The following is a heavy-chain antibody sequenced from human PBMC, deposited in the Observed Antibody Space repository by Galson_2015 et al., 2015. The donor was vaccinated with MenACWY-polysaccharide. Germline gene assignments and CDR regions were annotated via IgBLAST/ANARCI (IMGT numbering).Heavy chain of an antibody. D-gene: IGHD6-13*01. CDR3: ASRSSWYVGFDY. CDR1: GYTFTSYY. J-gene: IGHJ4*02. V-gene: IGHV1-46*01. Sequence: SVKVSCKASGYTFTSYYMHWVRQAPGQGLEWMGIINPSGGSTSYAQKSQGRVTMTRDTSTSTVYMELSSLRSEDTAVYYCASRSSWYVGFDYWGQGTLVTVSS. CDR2: INPSGGST.